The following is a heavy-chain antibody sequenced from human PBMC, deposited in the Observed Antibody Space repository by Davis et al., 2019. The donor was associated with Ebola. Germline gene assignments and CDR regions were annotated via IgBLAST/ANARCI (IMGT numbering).Heavy chain of an antibody. CDR3: ARRVSGDYFDWYFDL. D-gene: IGHD4-17*01. CDR1: GYSFTGYW. J-gene: IGHJ2*01. Sequence: GESLKISCKGSGYSFTGYWINWVRQMPGKGLEWMGRIDPSDSYTSYSPSFQGHVTISADKSIGTAYLQWRSLKASDTAMYYCARRVSGDYFDWYFDLWGRGTLVTVSS. V-gene: IGHV5-10-1*01. CDR2: IDPSDSYT.